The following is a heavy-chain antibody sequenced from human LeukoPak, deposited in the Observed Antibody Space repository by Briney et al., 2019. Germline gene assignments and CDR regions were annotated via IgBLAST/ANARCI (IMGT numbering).Heavy chain of an antibody. CDR1: GYTFTSYG. CDR3: AREGYYDILTGYTDY. Sequence: ASVKVSCKASGYTFTSYGISWVRQAPGQGLEWMGWISAYNGNTNYAQKLQGRVTMTTDTSTSTAYMELRSLRSDDTAVYYCAREGYYDILTGYTDYWGQGTLVTVSS. V-gene: IGHV1-18*01. J-gene: IGHJ4*02. CDR2: ISAYNGNT. D-gene: IGHD3-9*01.